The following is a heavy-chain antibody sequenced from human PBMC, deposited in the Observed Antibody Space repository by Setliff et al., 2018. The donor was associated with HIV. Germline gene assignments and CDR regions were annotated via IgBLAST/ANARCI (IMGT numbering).Heavy chain of an antibody. D-gene: IGHD2-8*01. CDR2: INHSGRA. J-gene: IGHJ4*01. CDR1: GESFSGYY. V-gene: IGHV4-34*01. CDR3: ARGAPYCNHGICHLFDY. Sequence: SETLSLTCAVYGESFSGYYWSWIRQPAGKGLEWLGEINHSGRAKYNPSLKSRGSISADTSKNQFSLRLTSVTAADTAVYYCARGAPYCNHGICHLFDYWGHGNLVTVSS.